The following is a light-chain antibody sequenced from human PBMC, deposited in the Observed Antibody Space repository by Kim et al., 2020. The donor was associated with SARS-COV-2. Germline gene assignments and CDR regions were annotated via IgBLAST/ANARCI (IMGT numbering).Light chain of an antibody. J-gene: IGLJ1*01. Sequence: VTPGQTASITCSGDKLGDKYACWYQQKPGQAPVLVIYQDSKRPSGIPERFSGSNSGNTATLTISGTQAMDEADYYCQAWDSSTYVFGTGTKVTVL. V-gene: IGLV3-1*01. CDR3: QAWDSSTYV. CDR2: QDS. CDR1: KLGDKY.